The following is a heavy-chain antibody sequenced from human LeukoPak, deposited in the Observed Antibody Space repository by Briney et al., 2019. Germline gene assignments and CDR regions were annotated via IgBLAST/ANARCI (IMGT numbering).Heavy chain of an antibody. CDR2: ISAYNGNT. CDR1: GYTFTSYG. Sequence: AASVKVSCKASGYTFTSYGISRVPQAPGQGLEWMGWISAYNGNTNYAQKLQGRVTMTTDTSTSTAYMELRSLRSDDTAVYYCARGSSGYSYGYAVDYWGQGTLVTVSS. V-gene: IGHV1-18*04. J-gene: IGHJ4*02. D-gene: IGHD5-18*01. CDR3: ARGSSGYSYGYAVDY.